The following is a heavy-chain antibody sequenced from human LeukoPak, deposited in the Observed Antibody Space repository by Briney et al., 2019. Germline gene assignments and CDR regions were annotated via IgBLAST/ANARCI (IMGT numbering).Heavy chain of an antibody. D-gene: IGHD6-19*01. V-gene: IGHV4-34*01. J-gene: IGHJ4*02. CDR1: GGSFSGYY. Sequence: SETLSLTCAVYGGSFSGYYWSWIRQPPGKGLEWIGEINHSGSTNYNPSLKSRVTISVDTSKNQFSLKLSSVTAADTAVYYCARGRWQWLYDYWGQGTLVTVSS. CDR2: INHSGST. CDR3: ARGRWQWLYDY.